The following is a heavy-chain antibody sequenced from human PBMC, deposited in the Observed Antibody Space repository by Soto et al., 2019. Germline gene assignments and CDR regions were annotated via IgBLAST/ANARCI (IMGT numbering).Heavy chain of an antibody. CDR3: ARDEGSDLYYFAMDV. CDR1: GFTFSMYW. J-gene: IGHJ6*02. Sequence: PGGSLRLSCAASGFTFSMYWMHWVRQAPGKGLVWVSRINSGASSTSYADSVKGRFTISRDNAKNTMYLQMNSLRAEDTAVYYCARDEGSDLYYFAMDVWGQGTTVTVSS. CDR2: INSGASST. D-gene: IGHD2-21*02. V-gene: IGHV3-74*01.